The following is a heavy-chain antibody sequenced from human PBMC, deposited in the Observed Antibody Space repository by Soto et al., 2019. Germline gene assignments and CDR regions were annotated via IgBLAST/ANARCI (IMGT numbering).Heavy chain of an antibody. CDR2: IYSGGST. V-gene: IGHV3-53*04. D-gene: IGHD3-22*01. J-gene: IGHJ3*02. CDR3: ARDRRSSVVTDAFDI. Sequence: GGSLRLSCAASGFTVSSNYMSWVRQAPGKGLEWVSVIYSGGSTYYADSVKGRFTISRHNSKNTLYLQMNSLRAEDTAVYYCARDRRSSVVTDAFDIWGQGTMVTVSS. CDR1: GFTVSSNY.